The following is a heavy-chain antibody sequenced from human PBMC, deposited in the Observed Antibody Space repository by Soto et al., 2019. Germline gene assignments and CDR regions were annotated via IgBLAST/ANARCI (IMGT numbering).Heavy chain of an antibody. V-gene: IGHV3-30*18. D-gene: IGHD1-26*01. J-gene: IGHJ4*02. CDR1: GFTFSSYG. CDR2: ISYDGSNK. CDR3: AKSASPGSDYAYYFDS. Sequence: GGSLRLSCAASGFTFSSYGMHWVRQAPGKGLEWVAVISYDGSNKYYADSVKGRFTISRDNSKNTLYLQMNSLRAEDTAVYYCAKSASPGSDYAYYFDSWGQGTLVTVSS.